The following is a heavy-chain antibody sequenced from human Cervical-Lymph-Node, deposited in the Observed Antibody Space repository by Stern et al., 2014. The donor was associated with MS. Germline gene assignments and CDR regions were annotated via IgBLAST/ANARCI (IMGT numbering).Heavy chain of an antibody. Sequence: VQLGQSGPEVKRPGESLKISCQASGYTFTSYWIGWVRQMPGKGLEWIAILFPGGSDIRYSPSFPGQVPISAANASSTAYLQRNNLKASDTAIYYCARQRYFDYWGQGTLVTVSS. J-gene: IGHJ4*02. V-gene: IGHV5-51*01. CDR2: LFPGGSDI. CDR3: ARQRYFDY. CDR1: GYTFTSYW.